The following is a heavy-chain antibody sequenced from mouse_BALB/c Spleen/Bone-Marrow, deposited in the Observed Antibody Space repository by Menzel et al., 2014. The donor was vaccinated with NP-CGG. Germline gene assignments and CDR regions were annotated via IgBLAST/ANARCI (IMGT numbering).Heavy chain of an antibody. CDR3: ARDVGYGNYFVY. CDR1: GSTFSDFY. CDR2: SRNKAKYYTT. V-gene: IGHV7-1*02. Sequence: DVQLVESGGGLVQPGDSLRLSCATSGSTFSDFYMEWVRQPPGKRLEWIAASRNKAKYYTTEYSASVKGRFIVSRDTSQSVLYLQMNALRAEDTAIYYCARDVGYGNYFVYWGQGTLVTVAA. D-gene: IGHD2-10*02. J-gene: IGHJ3*01.